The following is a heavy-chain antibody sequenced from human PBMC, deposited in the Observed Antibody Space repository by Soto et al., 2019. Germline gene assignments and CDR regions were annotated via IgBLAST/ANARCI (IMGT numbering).Heavy chain of an antibody. V-gene: IGHV3-23*01. CDR2: IGGSVENT. CDR1: GFTFSNYA. J-gene: IGHJ4*02. Sequence: GGSLRLSCAAYGFTFSNYALSWIRQAPGKGLEWVSTIGGSVENTFYADSVKGRFTISRDNSKSTLYLQMNNLRAEDTAVYYCARGGHSRGWGFDYWGQGSLVTVSS. CDR3: ARGGHSRGWGFDY. D-gene: IGHD6-19*01.